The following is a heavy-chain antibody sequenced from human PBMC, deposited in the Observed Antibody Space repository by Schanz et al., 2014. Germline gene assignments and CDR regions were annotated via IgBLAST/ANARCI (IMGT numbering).Heavy chain of an antibody. CDR3: LAPDYDMDV. V-gene: IGHV3-23*04. Sequence: VQLVESGGGVVQPGRSLRLSCAASGFSFGTYAMSWVRQAPGKGLEWVSAISGSGGSTYYADSVKGRFTISRDNSKNPLYLQMNSLSAEDTAVYYCLAPDYDMDVWGQGTTVTVSS. J-gene: IGHJ6*02. CDR2: ISGSGGST. CDR1: GFSFGTYA.